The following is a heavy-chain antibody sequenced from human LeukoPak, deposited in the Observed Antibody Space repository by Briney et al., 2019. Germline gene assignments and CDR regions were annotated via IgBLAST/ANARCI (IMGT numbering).Heavy chain of an antibody. Sequence: SETLSLTCTVSGGSISSGSYYWSWIRQPAGKGLEWIGRIYTSGSTNYNPSLKSRVTISVDTSKNQLSLKLSSVTAADTAVYYCARAGMAAAPNNWFDPWGQGTLVTVSS. CDR3: ARAGMAAAPNNWFDP. J-gene: IGHJ5*02. V-gene: IGHV4-61*02. D-gene: IGHD6-13*01. CDR1: GGSISSGSYY. CDR2: IYTSGST.